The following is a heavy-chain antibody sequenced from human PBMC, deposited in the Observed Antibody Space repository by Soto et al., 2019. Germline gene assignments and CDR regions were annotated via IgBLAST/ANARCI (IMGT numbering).Heavy chain of an antibody. V-gene: IGHV1-3*01. CDR3: ARYPDV. Sequence: QVQLVQSRAEVRKPGASVKVSCKASGYTFTNYAMHWVRQAPGQRLEWMGWINAGNADTKYSQKFQGRVIITRDTSASTGYMELSSLISDDTAVYYCARYPDVWGQGTTVTVSS. J-gene: IGHJ6*01. CDR2: INAGNADT. CDR1: GYTFTNYA.